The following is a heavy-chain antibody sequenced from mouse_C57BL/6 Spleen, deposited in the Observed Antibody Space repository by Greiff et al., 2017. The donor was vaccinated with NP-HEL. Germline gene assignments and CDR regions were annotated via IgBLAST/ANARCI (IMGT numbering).Heavy chain of an antibody. CDR2: IYPGDGDT. CDR1: GYAFSSSW. CDR3: ARSNWSFDY. Sequence: QVQLQQSGPELVKPGASVKISCKASGYAFSSSWMNWVKQRPGKGLEWIGRIYPGDGDTNCNGKFKGKATLTADKSSSTAYMQLSSLTSEDSAVYFCARSNWSFDYWGQGTTLTVSS. J-gene: IGHJ2*01. D-gene: IGHD2-5*01. V-gene: IGHV1-82*01.